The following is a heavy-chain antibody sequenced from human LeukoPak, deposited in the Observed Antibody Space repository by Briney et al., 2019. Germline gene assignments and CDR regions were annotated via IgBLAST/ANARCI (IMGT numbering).Heavy chain of an antibody. CDR2: ISYDGSNK. CDR3: AKDEDYGEYVLYY. V-gene: IGHV3-30*18. D-gene: IGHD4-17*01. J-gene: IGHJ4*02. Sequence: GGTLRHSCAASGFTFSDYGMHWVRQAPGKGLEWVAVISYDGSNKYSADSVKGRFTISRDNSKNTLYLQMNSLRAEDTAVYYCAKDEDYGEYVLYYWGQGTLVTVSS. CDR1: GFTFSDYG.